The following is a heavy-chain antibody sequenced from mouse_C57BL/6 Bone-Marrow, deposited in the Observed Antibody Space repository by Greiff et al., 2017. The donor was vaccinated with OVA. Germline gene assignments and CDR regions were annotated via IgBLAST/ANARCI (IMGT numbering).Heavy chain of an antibody. V-gene: IGHV1-47*01. J-gene: IGHJ1*03. Sequence: QVQLKQSGAELVKPGASVKLSCKASGYTFTTYPIEWMKQSHGQSLEWIGNFHPYNDDTKYNEKFKGKATVTADKSSSTVYLELSRLTSDDSAVDYGASRSNNYDWYFDVWGTGTTVTVSS. CDR3: ASRSNNYDWYFDV. CDR1: GYTFTTYP. D-gene: IGHD1-1*02. CDR2: FHPYNDDT.